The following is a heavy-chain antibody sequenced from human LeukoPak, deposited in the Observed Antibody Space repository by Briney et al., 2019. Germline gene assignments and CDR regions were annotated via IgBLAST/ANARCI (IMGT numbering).Heavy chain of an antibody. Sequence: PGGSLRLSCEASGFTFTKFWMSWVRQAPGKGLEWVANIQEDGKKENYVDSVRGRFTISRDNAKNSIYLQMNSLRAEDTAVYYCARVGALSSSWLLYWGQGTLVTVSS. CDR1: GFTFTKFW. J-gene: IGHJ4*02. V-gene: IGHV3-7*01. CDR2: IQEDGKKE. D-gene: IGHD6-13*01. CDR3: ARVGALSSSWLLY.